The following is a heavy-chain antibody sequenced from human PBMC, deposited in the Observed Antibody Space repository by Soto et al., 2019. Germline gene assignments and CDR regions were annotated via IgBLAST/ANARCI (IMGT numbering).Heavy chain of an antibody. D-gene: IGHD3-22*01. CDR2: IYYSGST. CDR3: ARHLDYYDSSSYFDY. CDR1: GGSIISSSYY. V-gene: IGHV4-39*01. Sequence: SETLSLTCTVSGGSIISSSYYCGWIRQPPGKGLEWIATIYYSGSTYYNPSLKSRVTISVDTSTNQFSLWLNSVTAADTAVYFCARHLDYYDSSSYFDYWGRGTLVTVSS. J-gene: IGHJ4*02.